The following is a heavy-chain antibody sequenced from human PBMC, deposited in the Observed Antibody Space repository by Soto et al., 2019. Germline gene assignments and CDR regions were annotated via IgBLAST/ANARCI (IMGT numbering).Heavy chain of an antibody. CDR3: ASFQSGGGYYYYGMDV. V-gene: IGHV1-69*13. J-gene: IGHJ6*02. D-gene: IGHD1-26*01. CDR2: IIPIFGTA. CDR1: GGTFSSYA. Sequence: ASVKVSCKASGGTFSSYAISWVRQASGQGLEWMGGIIPIFGTANYAQKFQGRVTITADESTSTAYMELSSLRSEDTAVYYCASFQSGGGYYYYGMDVWGQGTTVTVSS.